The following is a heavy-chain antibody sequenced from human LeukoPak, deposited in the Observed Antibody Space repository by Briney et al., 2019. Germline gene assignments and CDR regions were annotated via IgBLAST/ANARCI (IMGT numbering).Heavy chain of an antibody. D-gene: IGHD3-16*01. CDR2: INAGNGNT. J-gene: IGHJ3*02. CDR3: ATDLTFAREYAFDI. V-gene: IGHV1-3*01. Sequence: ASVKVSCKASGYTFTSYAMHWVRQAPGQRLEWMGWINAGNGNTKYSQKFQGRVTITRDTSASTAYMELSSLRSEDTAVYYCATDLTFAREYAFDIWGQGTMVTVSS. CDR1: GYTFTSYA.